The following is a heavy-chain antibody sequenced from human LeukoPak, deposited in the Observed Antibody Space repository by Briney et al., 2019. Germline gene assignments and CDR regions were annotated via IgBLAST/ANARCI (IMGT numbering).Heavy chain of an antibody. D-gene: IGHD3-3*01. V-gene: IGHV1-18*01. Sequence: ASVKVSCKASGYTFTNYGIIWVRQAPGQGPEWMGGISADNGNTKYAQSLQGRVTMTTETSTSTAYMQLRSLRYDDTAVYHCARGGRYHPYDPSVYWGQGTLVTVSS. CDR2: ISADNGNT. J-gene: IGHJ4*02. CDR3: ARGGRYHPYDPSVY. CDR1: GYTFTNYG.